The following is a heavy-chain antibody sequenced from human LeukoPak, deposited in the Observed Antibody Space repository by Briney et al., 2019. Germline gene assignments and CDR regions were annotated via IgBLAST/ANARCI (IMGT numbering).Heavy chain of an antibody. V-gene: IGHV3-7*01. CDR3: ARETWIHDY. CDR2: IKQDGSEK. J-gene: IGHJ4*02. D-gene: IGHD5-18*01. CDR1: GFTFSSYC. Sequence: RGSLRLSFADSGFTFSSYCMSWVRQAPGKGLEWVANIKQDGSEKYYVDSVKGRFTISRDNAKNSLYLQMNSLRAEDTAVYYCARETWIHDYWGQGTLITVSS.